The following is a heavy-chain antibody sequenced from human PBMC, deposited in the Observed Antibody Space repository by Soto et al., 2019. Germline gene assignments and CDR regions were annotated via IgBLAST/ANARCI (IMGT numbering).Heavy chain of an antibody. CDR1: GYTFTSYG. D-gene: IGHD3-10*01. CDR2: INAGNGNT. Sequence: ASVKVSCKASGYTFTSYGISWVRQAPGQGLEWMGWINAGNGNTKYSQKFQGRVTITRDTSASTAYMELSSLRSEDTAVYYCAREGRASYYYGSGSTDDAFDIWGQGTMVTVSS. V-gene: IGHV1-3*01. CDR3: AREGRASYYYGSGSTDDAFDI. J-gene: IGHJ3*02.